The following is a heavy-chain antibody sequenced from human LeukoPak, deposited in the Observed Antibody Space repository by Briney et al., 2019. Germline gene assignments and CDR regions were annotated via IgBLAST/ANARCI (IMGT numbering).Heavy chain of an antibody. CDR3: AKGEFDKYSSSWYWFDY. J-gene: IGHJ4*02. Sequence: GGSLRLSCAASGFTFDDYAMHWVRQAPGKGLEWVPGISWNSGSIGYADSVKGRFTISRDNAKNSLYLQMNSLRAEDTALYYCAKGEFDKYSSSWYWFDYWGQGTLVTVSS. D-gene: IGHD6-13*01. CDR2: ISWNSGSI. CDR1: GFTFDDYA. V-gene: IGHV3-9*01.